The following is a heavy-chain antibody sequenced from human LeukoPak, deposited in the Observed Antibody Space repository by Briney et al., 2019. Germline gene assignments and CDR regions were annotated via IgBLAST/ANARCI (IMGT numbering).Heavy chain of an antibody. Sequence: GGSLRLSCAASGFTFSSYWMSWVRQAPGKGLEWVANIKQDGSEKYYVDSVKGRFTISRDNAKNSLYLQMNSLRAEDTAVYYCARGASAQWLVRPFGYFDYWGQGTLVTVSS. V-gene: IGHV3-7*01. D-gene: IGHD6-19*01. CDR2: IKQDGSEK. CDR3: ARGASAQWLVRPFGYFDY. J-gene: IGHJ4*02. CDR1: GFTFSSYW.